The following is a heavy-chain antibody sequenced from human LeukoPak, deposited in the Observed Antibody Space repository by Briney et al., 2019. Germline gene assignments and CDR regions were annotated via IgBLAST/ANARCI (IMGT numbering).Heavy chain of an antibody. CDR3: ARTATDTGEFDY. CDR2: ISSSSSYI. V-gene: IGHV3-21*01. Sequence: TPGGSLRLSCAASGFTFSSYSMNWVRQAPGKGLEWVSSISSSSSYIYYADSVKGRFTISRDDAKNSLYLQMNSLRAEDTAVYYCARTATDTGEFDYWGQGTLVTVSS. D-gene: IGHD6-13*01. CDR1: GFTFSSYS. J-gene: IGHJ4*02.